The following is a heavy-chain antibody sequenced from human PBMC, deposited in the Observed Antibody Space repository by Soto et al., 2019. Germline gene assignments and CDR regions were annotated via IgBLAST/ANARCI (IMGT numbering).Heavy chain of an antibody. CDR3: ARGLVVTAKGWFDL. CDR2: VSYDGNRK. D-gene: IGHD2-21*02. V-gene: IGHV3-30-3*01. Sequence: QVQLVQSGAGVVQPGRSLRLPCEASGFTFSSYSMNWVRQTPGTGLEWVAVVSYDGNRKYYADSVKGRFTISRDNAKNTLYLQMDNLRSEDTAVEYCARGLVVTAKGWFDLWGQGTLVTVSP. J-gene: IGHJ5*02. CDR1: GFTFSSYS.